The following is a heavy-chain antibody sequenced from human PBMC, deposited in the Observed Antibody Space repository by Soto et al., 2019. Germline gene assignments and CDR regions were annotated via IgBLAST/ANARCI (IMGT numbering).Heavy chain of an antibody. Sequence: GGSLRLSCAASGFTFSSYSMNWVRQAPGKGLEWVSSISSSSSYIYYADSVKGRFTISRDNAKNSLYLQMNSLRAEDTAVYYCARDREKGVAAASYYGMDVWGQGTTVTVSS. CDR3: ARDREKGVAAASYYGMDV. D-gene: IGHD6-13*01. CDR1: GFTFSSYS. CDR2: ISSSSSYI. V-gene: IGHV3-21*01. J-gene: IGHJ6*02.